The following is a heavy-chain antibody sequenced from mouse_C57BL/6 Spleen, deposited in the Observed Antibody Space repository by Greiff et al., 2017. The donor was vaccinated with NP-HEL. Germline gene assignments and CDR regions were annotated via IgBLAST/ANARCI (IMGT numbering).Heavy chain of an antibody. D-gene: IGHD2-1*01. CDR1: GYAFSSSW. V-gene: IGHV1-82*01. CDR2: IYPGDGDT. CDR3: ARGPIYDGNYRKGAMDY. Sequence: VKLMESGPELVKPGASVKISCKASGYAFSSSWMNWVKPRPGKGLEWIGRIYPGDGDTNYNGKFKGKATLTADKSSSTAYMQLSSLTSEDSAVYFCARGPIYDGNYRKGAMDYWGQGTSVTVSS. J-gene: IGHJ4*01.